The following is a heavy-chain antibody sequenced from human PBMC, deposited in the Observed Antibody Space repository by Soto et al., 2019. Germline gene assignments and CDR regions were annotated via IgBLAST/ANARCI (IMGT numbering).Heavy chain of an antibody. D-gene: IGHD3-9*01. Sequence: EAPLLESGGQLVQPGGSLRLSCAASGFTFSTYAMNWVRQAPGKGLGWVAGIFRGGSTYYAIFVNVRCTISRDHSQSSVFLQMSSMRDEYTAGYYCAKDRQPDGIWTFDRWGPGTLVTVSS. J-gene: IGHJ4*02. CDR3: AKDRQPDGIWTFDR. V-gene: IGHV3-23*03. CDR1: GFTFSTYA. CDR2: IFRGGST.